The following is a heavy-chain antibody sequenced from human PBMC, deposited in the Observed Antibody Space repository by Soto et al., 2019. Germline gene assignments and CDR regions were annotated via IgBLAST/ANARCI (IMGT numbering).Heavy chain of an antibody. V-gene: IGHV1-18*01. Sequence: SSVKVSCKASGYTFTSYGISWLRQPPGQGRQWMRCTSAYNDNTPAAEKLQGRVTMTTWTSTSTAWMERRSLRSDYTAVYYCARWAIFGAVIRSDWFDPWVQGTLVTVSS. CDR3: ARWAIFGAVIRSDWFDP. D-gene: IGHD3-3*01. CDR2: TSAYNDNT. J-gene: IGHJ5*02. CDR1: GYTFTSYG.